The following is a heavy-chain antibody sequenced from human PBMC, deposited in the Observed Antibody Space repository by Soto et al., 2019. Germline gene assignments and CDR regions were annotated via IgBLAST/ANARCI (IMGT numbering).Heavy chain of an antibody. CDR1: GYTFTSYG. CDR2: ISAYNGNT. Sequence: GASVKVSCKASGYTFTSYGISWVRQAPGQGLEWMGWISAYNGNTNYAQKLQGRVTMSTDTSTSTAYKELRSLRSDDTAVYYCGRSVGLSYGMDVWGQGTTVTVSS. V-gene: IGHV1-18*01. CDR3: GRSVGLSYGMDV. D-gene: IGHD1-26*01. J-gene: IGHJ6*02.